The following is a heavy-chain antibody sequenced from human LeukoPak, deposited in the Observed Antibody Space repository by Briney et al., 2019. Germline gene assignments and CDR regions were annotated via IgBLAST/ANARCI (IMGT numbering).Heavy chain of an antibody. CDR3: ARALGDYVWGSYRTAEYFQH. D-gene: IGHD3-16*02. CDR1: GFTFSSYS. Sequence: GGSLRLSCAASGFTFSSYSMNWVRQAPGKGPEWVSSISSSSSYIYYADSVKGRFTISRDNAKNSLYLQMNSLRAEDTAVYYCARALGDYVWGSYRTAEYFQHWGQGTLVTVSS. CDR2: ISSSSSYI. V-gene: IGHV3-21*01. J-gene: IGHJ1*01.